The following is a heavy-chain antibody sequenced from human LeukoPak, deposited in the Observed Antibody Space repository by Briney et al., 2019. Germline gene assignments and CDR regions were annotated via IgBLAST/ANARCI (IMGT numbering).Heavy chain of an antibody. D-gene: IGHD6-19*01. CDR1: GFTFSSYA. V-gene: IGHV3-23*01. CDR3: ARGVIAVAEFYFDY. J-gene: IGHJ4*02. CDR2: ISGSGGST. Sequence: QPGASLRLSCAASGFTFSSYAMSCVRQPPGKGLEWVSAISGSGGSTYYADSEKGRFTISRDNAKNSLYLQMNSLRAEDTAVYYCARGVIAVAEFYFDYWGQGTLVTVSS.